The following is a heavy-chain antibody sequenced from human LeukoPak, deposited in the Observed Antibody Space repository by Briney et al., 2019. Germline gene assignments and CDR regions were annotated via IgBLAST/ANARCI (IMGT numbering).Heavy chain of an antibody. Sequence: GEALKISFKGSGYSFTSYWIGWVRQMPGKGVGWRGIIYPGDSDTRYSPSFQGQVNISADKSISTAYLQWSSLKASDTAMYYCARHADGWSFDYWGQGTLVTVSS. D-gene: IGHD5-24*01. J-gene: IGHJ4*02. V-gene: IGHV5-51*01. CDR1: GYSFTSYW. CDR3: ARHADGWSFDY. CDR2: IYPGDSDT.